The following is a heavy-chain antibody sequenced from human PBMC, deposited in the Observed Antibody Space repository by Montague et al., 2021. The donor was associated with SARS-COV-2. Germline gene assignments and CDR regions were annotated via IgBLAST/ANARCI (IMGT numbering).Heavy chain of an antibody. CDR3: ARHKYDYVWGTSSGFFDY. Sequence: SETLSLTCTVSGGSISSYYWSWIRQPPGKGLEWIGHIYYSGSTNYNPSLKNRVTISVDTSKNQFSLKLSSVTAADTAVYYCARHKYDYVWGTSSGFFDYWGQGTLVTVSS. V-gene: IGHV4-59*08. CDR2: IYYSGST. D-gene: IGHD3-16*01. J-gene: IGHJ4*02. CDR1: GGSISSYY.